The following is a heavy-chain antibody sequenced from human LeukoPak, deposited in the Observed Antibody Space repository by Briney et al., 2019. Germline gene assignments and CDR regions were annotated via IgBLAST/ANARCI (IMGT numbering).Heavy chain of an antibody. Sequence: GGSLRLSCTASGFAFGGYAMSWVRQAPGKGLEWVSSISGGSEDTYYAGSVKGRFTISRDNSKSTLYLQMNSLRAEDMAVYYCARTIAQYSNSWLYFYYGLDVWGQGTSVTVS. CDR1: GFAFGGYA. CDR2: ISGGSEDT. J-gene: IGHJ6*02. D-gene: IGHD6-13*01. V-gene: IGHV3-23*01. CDR3: ARTIAQYSNSWLYFYYGLDV.